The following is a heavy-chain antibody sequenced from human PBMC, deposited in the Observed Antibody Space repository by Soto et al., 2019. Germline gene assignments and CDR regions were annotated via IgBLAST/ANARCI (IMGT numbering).Heavy chain of an antibody. Sequence: GGSLRLSCAASGFMFSDYGMHWVRQAPGKGLGWVAVISYDGSNKYYADSVKGRFTISRDNSKNTLYLQMNSLRAEDTAVYYCAKDTIFGVVISGMDVWGQWTTVTVSS. CDR2: ISYDGSNK. CDR3: AKDTIFGVVISGMDV. D-gene: IGHD3-3*01. J-gene: IGHJ6*02. CDR1: GFMFSDYG. V-gene: IGHV3-30*18.